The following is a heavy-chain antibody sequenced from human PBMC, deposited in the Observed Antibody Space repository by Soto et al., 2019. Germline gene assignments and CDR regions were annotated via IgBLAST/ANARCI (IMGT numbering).Heavy chain of an antibody. CDR1: GFTFSSYW. J-gene: IGHJ4*02. V-gene: IGHV3-7*02. CDR2: IKQDGSEK. CDR3: ATMGSGYYYDY. D-gene: IGHD3-22*01. Sequence: PGGSLRLSCAASGFTFSSYWMTWVRQAPGKGLEWVANIKQDGSEKYYVDSVKGRFTVSRDNAKNSLYLQMNRLRAEDTAVYYCATMGSGYYYDYWGQGTLVTVSS.